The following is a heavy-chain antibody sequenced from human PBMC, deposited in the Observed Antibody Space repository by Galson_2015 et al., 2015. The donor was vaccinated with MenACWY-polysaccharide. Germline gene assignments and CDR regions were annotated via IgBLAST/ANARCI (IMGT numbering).Heavy chain of an antibody. CDR2: ISKSGDST. CDR3: ARGHYGLDV. J-gene: IGHJ6*02. CDR1: GFSLGAWY. V-gene: IGHV3-11*01. Sequence: SLRLSCAASGFSLGAWYMSWIRQAPGKGLEWLSYISKSGDSTFYADSVKGRFAIFRDNAKNSLYLQLNSLEVEDTAIYYCARGHYGLDVWGQGTTVTVSS.